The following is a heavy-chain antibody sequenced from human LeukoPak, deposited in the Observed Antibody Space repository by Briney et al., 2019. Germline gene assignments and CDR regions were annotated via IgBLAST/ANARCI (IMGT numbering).Heavy chain of an antibody. Sequence: PGGSLRLSCAASGFTFSSYAMCWVRQAPGKGLEWVSAISGSGGSTYYADSVKGRFTISRDNSKNTLYLQMNSLRAEDTAVYYCANKKGRIAVAGFPFDYWGQGTLVTVSS. CDR3: ANKKGRIAVAGFPFDY. CDR2: ISGSGGST. CDR1: GFTFSSYA. D-gene: IGHD6-19*01. V-gene: IGHV3-23*01. J-gene: IGHJ4*02.